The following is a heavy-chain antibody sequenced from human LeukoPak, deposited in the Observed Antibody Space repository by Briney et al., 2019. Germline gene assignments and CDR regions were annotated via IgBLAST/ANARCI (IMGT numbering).Heavy chain of an antibody. CDR2: IKEDGSDK. CDR1: GFTFSDNW. V-gene: IGHV3-7*01. D-gene: IGHD2-2*02. J-gene: IGHJ4*02. CDR3: ARDEGYCTSTSCYTKHDY. Sequence: PGGSLRLSCIASGFTFSDNWMNWVRQAPGMGLEWVASIKEDGSDKYYVGSVKGRFTISRDNAKNSLYLQMNSLRAEDTAVYYCARDEGYCTSTSCYTKHDYWGQGTLVTVSS.